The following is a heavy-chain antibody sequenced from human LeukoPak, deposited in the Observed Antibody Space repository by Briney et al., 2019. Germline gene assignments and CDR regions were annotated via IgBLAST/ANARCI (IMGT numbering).Heavy chain of an antibody. J-gene: IGHJ3*02. D-gene: IGHD2-2*01. V-gene: IGHV4-34*01. Sequence: SETLSLTCAVYGGSCSGYYWSWIRQPPGKGLEWIGEINHSGSTNYNPSPKTRVTISVDTPKNQFSLKLSSVTAADTAVYYCARHRGKVLVPAAIRGAFDIWGQGTMVTVSS. CDR1: GGSCSGYY. CDR3: ARHRGKVLVPAAIRGAFDI. CDR2: INHSGST.